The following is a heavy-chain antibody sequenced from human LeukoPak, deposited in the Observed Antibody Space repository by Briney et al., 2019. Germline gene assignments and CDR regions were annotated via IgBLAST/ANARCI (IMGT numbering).Heavy chain of an antibody. Sequence: SETLSLTCTVSGGSISSYYWSWIRQPPGKGLEWIGYIYYSGTTNYNPSLKSRVTISVDTSKNQFSRKLSSVTAADTAVYYCARGVYIAAAQYGYWGQGTLVTVSS. V-gene: IGHV4-59*01. CDR2: IYYSGTT. J-gene: IGHJ4*02. D-gene: IGHD6-13*01. CDR3: ARGVYIAAAQYGY. CDR1: GGSISSYY.